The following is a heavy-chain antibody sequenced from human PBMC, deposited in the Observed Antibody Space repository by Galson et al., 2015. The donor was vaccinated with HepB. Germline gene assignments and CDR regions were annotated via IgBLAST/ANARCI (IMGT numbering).Heavy chain of an antibody. J-gene: IGHJ4*02. CDR1: GGTFSSYA. D-gene: IGHD3-22*01. CDR3: TRRFLDYYDSSGYSREDFDY. CDR2: IIPIFGTA. V-gene: IGHV1-69*13. Sequence: SVKVSCKASGGTFSSYAISWVRQAPGQGLEWTGGIIPIFGTANYAQKFQGRVTITADESTSTAYMELSSLKTEDTAVYYCTRRFLDYYDSSGYSREDFDYWGQGTLVTVSS.